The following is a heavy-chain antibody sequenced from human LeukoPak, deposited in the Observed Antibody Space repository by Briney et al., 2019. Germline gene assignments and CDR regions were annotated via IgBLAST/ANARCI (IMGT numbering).Heavy chain of an antibody. V-gene: IGHV3-23*01. CDR1: GFSFSDCA. D-gene: IGHD3-3*01. CDR3: VKGGQRYDFWRFDH. Sequence: GESLRLSCVASGFSFSDCAMSWIRQSPAKGLEWVSSISGSGGSTYYADPVKGRSTVSRDNSKNTLFLQVNSLRGEDMGRYYCVKGGQRYDFWRFDHWGQGTLVAVSS. J-gene: IGHJ5*02. CDR2: ISGSGGST.